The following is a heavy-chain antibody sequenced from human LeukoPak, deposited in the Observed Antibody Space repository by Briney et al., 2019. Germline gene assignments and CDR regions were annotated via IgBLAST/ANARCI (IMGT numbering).Heavy chain of an antibody. Sequence: PGGSLRLSCAASGFTFSSYSMNWVRQAPGKGLGWVSSISSSSSYIYYADSVKGRFTISRDNAKNSLYLQMNSLRAEDTAVYYCALATYSSSSPFDYWGQGTLVTVSS. CDR3: ALATYSSSSPFDY. J-gene: IGHJ4*02. CDR2: ISSSSSYI. V-gene: IGHV3-21*01. D-gene: IGHD6-6*01. CDR1: GFTFSSYS.